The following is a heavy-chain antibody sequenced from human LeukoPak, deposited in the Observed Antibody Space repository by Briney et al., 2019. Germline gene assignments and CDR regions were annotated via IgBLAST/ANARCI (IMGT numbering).Heavy chain of an antibody. D-gene: IGHD6-13*01. CDR3: TRGWHQLD. V-gene: IGHV3-49*03. CDR2: ISSKAYRGIS. Sequence: GGSLRLSCTASGFTFGDDAMSWFRQATGKGLEGVGFISSKAYRGISEYAAAVKGRFTMSRDDSKNFAYLKMNSLRTEDTAVYYCTRGWHQLDWGQGTLVTVSS. CDR1: GFTFGDDA. J-gene: IGHJ4*02.